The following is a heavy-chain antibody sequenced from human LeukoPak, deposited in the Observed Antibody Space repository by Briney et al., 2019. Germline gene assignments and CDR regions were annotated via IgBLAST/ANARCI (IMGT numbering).Heavy chain of an antibody. CDR3: AHPGYCSGGSCYDY. D-gene: IGHD2-15*01. CDR2: ISSSGSTI. Sequence: GGSLRLSCAASGFTFCDYYMSWIRQAPGKGLEWVSDISSSGSTIYYADSVKGRFTISRDNAKNSLYLQMNSLRAEDTAVYYCAHPGYCSGGSCYDYWGQGTLVTVSS. J-gene: IGHJ4*02. V-gene: IGHV3-11*01. CDR1: GFTFCDYY.